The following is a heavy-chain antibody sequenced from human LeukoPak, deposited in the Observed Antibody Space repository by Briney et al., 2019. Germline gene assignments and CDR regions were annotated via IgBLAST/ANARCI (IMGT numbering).Heavy chain of an antibody. CDR3: AWGEHAAPTTRGYYYMDV. D-gene: IGHD6-6*01. J-gene: IGHJ6*03. Sequence: SETLSLTCTVSGGSISSSSYYWGWIRQPPGKGLEWIGSIYYSGSTYYNPSLKSRVTISVDTSKNQFSLKLSSVTAADTAVYYCAWGEHAAPTTRGYYYMDVWGKGTTVTVSS. CDR2: IYYSGST. CDR1: GGSISSSSYY. V-gene: IGHV4-39*07.